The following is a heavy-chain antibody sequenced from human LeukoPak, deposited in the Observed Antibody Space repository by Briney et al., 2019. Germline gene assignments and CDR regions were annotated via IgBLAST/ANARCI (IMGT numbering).Heavy chain of an antibody. D-gene: IGHD3/OR15-3a*01. CDR3: ARVFGLGLVDY. J-gene: IGHJ4*02. CDR2: IYSGGST. CDR1: GFTVRSNY. Sequence: GGSLRLSCAASGFTVRSNYMSWVRQAPGKGLEWVSVIYSGGSTYYADSVKGRFTISRDNSKNTLYLQMNSLRAEDTAVYYCARVFGLGLVDYWGQGTLVTFSS. V-gene: IGHV3-53*01.